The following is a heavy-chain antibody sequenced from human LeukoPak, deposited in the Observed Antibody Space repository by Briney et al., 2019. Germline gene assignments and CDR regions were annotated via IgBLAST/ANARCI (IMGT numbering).Heavy chain of an antibody. D-gene: IGHD3-22*01. J-gene: IGHJ4*02. CDR2: ISGDGGST. V-gene: IGHV3-43*02. CDR1: GFTFDDYA. Sequence: GGSLRLSCAAYGFTFDDYAMHWVRQAPWKGLEWVSLISGDGGSTYYADSVKGRFTISRDNSKNSLYLQMNSLRTEDTALYYCAKDINYYDSSGTFDYWGREPWSPSPQ. CDR3: AKDINYYDSSGTFDY.